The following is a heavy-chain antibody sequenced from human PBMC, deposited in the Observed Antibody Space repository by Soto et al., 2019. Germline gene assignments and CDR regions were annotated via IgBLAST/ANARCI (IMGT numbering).Heavy chain of an antibody. J-gene: IGHJ4*02. D-gene: IGHD3-22*01. Sequence: ASVKVSCKASGYTFTSYAMHWVRQAPGQRLEWMGWINAGNGNTKYSQKFQGRVTITRDTSASTAYMELSSLRSEDTAVYYCARDPSSSGYCPGPCFDSWGQGTLVTVSS. CDR2: INAGNGNT. V-gene: IGHV1-3*01. CDR1: GYTFTSYA. CDR3: ARDPSSSGYCPGPCFDS.